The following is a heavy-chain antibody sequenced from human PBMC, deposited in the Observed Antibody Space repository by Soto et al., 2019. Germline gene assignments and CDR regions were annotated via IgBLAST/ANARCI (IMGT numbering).Heavy chain of an antibody. CDR2: IIPLFGKA. J-gene: IGHJ4*02. V-gene: IGHV1-69*13. Sequence: ASVKVSCKASGGTFSRYAISWVRQAPGQGLEWMGGIIPLFGKANYAQKFQGRVTITADESTSTAYMELSSLRSEDTAVYYCARDGTLFDSSGYYYLYWGQGTLVTVSS. CDR3: ARDGTLFDSSGYYYLY. D-gene: IGHD3-22*01. CDR1: GGTFSRYA.